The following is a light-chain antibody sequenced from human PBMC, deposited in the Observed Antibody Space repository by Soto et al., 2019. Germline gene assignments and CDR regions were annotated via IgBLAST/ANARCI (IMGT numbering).Light chain of an antibody. CDR1: QSISTS. J-gene: IGKJ3*01. Sequence: DIQMTQSQSSLSASVGDRVTITCRASQSISTSLNWYQQKPGKAPKLLIYAASSLQSGVPSRFSGSGSGTDSTRTSSSLQPEDGANYYLQQNYISPPAFGPGTKVDIK. CDR2: AAS. V-gene: IGKV1-39*01. CDR3: QQNYISPPA.